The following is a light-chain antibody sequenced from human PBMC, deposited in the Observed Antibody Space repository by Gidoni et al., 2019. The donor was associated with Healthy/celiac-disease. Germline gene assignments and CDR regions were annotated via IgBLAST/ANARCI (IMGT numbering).Light chain of an antibody. Sequence: DIKMTKSPSTLSASVGDRVTITCRASQSISSWLAWYQQKPGKAPKLLIYKASSLESGVPSRFSGSGSGTEFTLTISSLQPDDFATYFCQQYNSYRGPLTFGGGTKVEIK. CDR1: QSISSW. J-gene: IGKJ4*01. CDR3: QQYNSYRGPLT. CDR2: KAS. V-gene: IGKV1-5*03.